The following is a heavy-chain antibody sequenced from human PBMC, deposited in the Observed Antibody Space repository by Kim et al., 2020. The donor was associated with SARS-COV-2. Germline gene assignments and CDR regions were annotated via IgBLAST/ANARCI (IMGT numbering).Heavy chain of an antibody. CDR2: ISSSSSYT. V-gene: IGHV3-11*05. D-gene: IGHD3-3*01. CDR1: GFTFSDYY. Sequence: GGSLRLSCAASGFTFSDYYMSWIRQAPGKGLEWVSYISSSSSYTNYADSVKGRFTISRDNAKNSLFLQMNSLRAEDTAVYYCARGGFGVVIIHFDSWGQGTLGTVSS. CDR3: ARGGFGVVIIHFDS. J-gene: IGHJ4*02.